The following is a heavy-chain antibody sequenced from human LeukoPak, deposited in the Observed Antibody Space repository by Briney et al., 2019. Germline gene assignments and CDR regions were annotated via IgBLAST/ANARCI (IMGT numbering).Heavy chain of an antibody. J-gene: IGHJ4*02. Sequence: SETLSLTCAVYGGSFSGYYWSWIRQPPGKGLEWIGEINHSGSTNYDPSLKSRVTISVDTSKNQFSLKLSSVTAADTAVYYCARGTAAAPLDYFDYWGQGTLVTVSS. CDR3: ARGTAAAPLDYFDY. V-gene: IGHV4-34*01. D-gene: IGHD6-13*01. CDR2: INHSGST. CDR1: GGSFSGYY.